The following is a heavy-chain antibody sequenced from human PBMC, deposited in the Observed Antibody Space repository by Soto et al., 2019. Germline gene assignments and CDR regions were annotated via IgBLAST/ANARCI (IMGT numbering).Heavy chain of an antibody. D-gene: IGHD3-22*01. Sequence: EVQLLESGGGLVQPGGSLRLSCAASGFTFSSYAMSWVRQAPGKGLEWVSAISGSGGSTYYADSVKGRFTISRDNSKNTLYLQMNSLRAEDTAVYYRASYKQSPLRYYYDSSGTNDYWGQGTLVTVSS. CDR3: ASYKQSPLRYYYDSSGTNDY. J-gene: IGHJ4*02. V-gene: IGHV3-23*01. CDR2: ISGSGGST. CDR1: GFTFSSYA.